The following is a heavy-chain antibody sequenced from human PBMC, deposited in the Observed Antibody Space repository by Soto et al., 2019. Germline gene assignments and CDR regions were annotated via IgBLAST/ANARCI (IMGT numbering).Heavy chain of an antibody. CDR1: GYAFTSYG. Sequence: ASVKVSCKASGYAFTSYGISWVRQSPGQGLEWMGWISAYNGNTNYAQKLQGRVTMTTDTSTSTAYMELRSLRAEDTAQYYCAKGSRGYTAYHFDYWGQGTRVTVSS. V-gene: IGHV1-18*01. J-gene: IGHJ4*02. CDR2: ISAYNGNT. D-gene: IGHD5-18*01. CDR3: AKGSRGYTAYHFDY.